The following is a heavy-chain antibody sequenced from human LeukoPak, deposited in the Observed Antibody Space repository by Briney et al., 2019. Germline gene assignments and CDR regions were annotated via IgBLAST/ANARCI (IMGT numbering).Heavy chain of an antibody. CDR2: IYTSGRP. V-gene: IGHV4-61*02. CDR3: ARNPEFYGFDY. CDR1: DGYISCGSYY. D-gene: IGHD2/OR15-2a*01. Sequence: TLPLTCTVSDGYISCGSYYWTWIRQPAWKGLEWIGRIYTSGRPKYNPSLKSRVTISVDTSKKQFSLKLSSLDPTTTPVNYWARNPEFYGFDYWGQGTLVTVSS. J-gene: IGHJ4*02.